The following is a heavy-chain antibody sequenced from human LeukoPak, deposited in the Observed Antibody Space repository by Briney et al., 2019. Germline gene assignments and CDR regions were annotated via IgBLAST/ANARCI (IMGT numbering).Heavy chain of an antibody. D-gene: IGHD3-3*01. Sequence: SETLSLTCTVSGGSISSGDYYWSWIRQPPGKGLEWFRYIYYSGSTYYNPSLKSRVTISVDTSKNQSSLKLSSVTAADTAVYYCARVNFWSGYYAPSSDWFDPWGQGTLVTVSS. J-gene: IGHJ5*02. CDR2: IYYSGST. CDR1: GGSISSGDYY. V-gene: IGHV4-30-4*08. CDR3: ARVNFWSGYYAPSSDWFDP.